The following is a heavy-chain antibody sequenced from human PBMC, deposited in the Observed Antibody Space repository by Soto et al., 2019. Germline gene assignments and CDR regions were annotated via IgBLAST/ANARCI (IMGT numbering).Heavy chain of an antibody. D-gene: IGHD2-15*01. J-gene: IGHJ4*02. Sequence: PSETLSLTCAASGGSISSSNWWSWVRQPPGKGLKRIGEIYPSGSTNYNQSLKSRVTISVDKSKNQFSLKLSSVTAADTAVYYCARVYCSGGSCKRGDYFDYWGQGTLVTVSS. CDR3: ARVYCSGGSCKRGDYFDY. CDR1: GGSISSSNW. V-gene: IGHV4-4*02. CDR2: IYPSGST.